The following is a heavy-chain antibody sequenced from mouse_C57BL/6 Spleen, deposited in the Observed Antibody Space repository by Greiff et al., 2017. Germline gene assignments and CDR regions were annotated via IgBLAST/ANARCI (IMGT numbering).Heavy chain of an antibody. CDR1: GYTFTDYY. CDR3: ARRYYGSSPYYYAMDY. CDR2: INPYNGGT. J-gene: IGHJ4*01. V-gene: IGHV1-19*01. D-gene: IGHD1-1*01. Sequence: EVQLQQSGPVLVKPGASVKMSCKASGYTFTDYYMNWVKQSHGKSLEWIGVINPYNGGTSYNQKFKGKATLTVDKSSSTAYMELNSLTSEDSAVYYCARRYYGSSPYYYAMDYWGQGTSGTVSS.